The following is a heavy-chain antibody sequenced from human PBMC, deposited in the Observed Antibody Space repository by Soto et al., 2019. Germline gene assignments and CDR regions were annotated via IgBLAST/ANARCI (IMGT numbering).Heavy chain of an antibody. D-gene: IGHD3-3*01. CDR2: IKEDGSGK. CDR3: ARGPDPVVWSGYYSGHVES. J-gene: IGHJ5*01. Sequence: AEGSLRLSCAASGSTFSTFWLTWVRQAPGKGLEWLATIKEDGSGKYYLDSLKGRFTISRDNAKNTLYLQMNYVTAEDTAVYYCARGPDPVVWSGYYSGHVESWCPGTLHNVSS. CDR1: GSTFSTFW. V-gene: IGHV3-7*01.